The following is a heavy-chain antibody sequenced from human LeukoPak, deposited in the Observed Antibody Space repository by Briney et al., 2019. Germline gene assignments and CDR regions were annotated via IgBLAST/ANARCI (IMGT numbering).Heavy chain of an antibody. CDR3: ARGGLVRGGRGYWFDP. D-gene: IGHD3-10*01. CDR1: GDSLSRNSPV. J-gene: IGHJ5*02. CDR2: TYYRSKWYY. Sequence: SQTLALTCAFSGDSLSRNSPVGGWIRQSPSRGLEWLGRTYYRSKWYYDYAVSVNSRITINPDTSKNQFSLQLNSVTPEDTAVYYCARGGLVRGGRGYWFDPWGQGTLVTVSS. V-gene: IGHV6-1*01.